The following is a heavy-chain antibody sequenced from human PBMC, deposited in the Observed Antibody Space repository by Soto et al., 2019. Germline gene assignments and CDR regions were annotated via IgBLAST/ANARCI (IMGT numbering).Heavy chain of an antibody. V-gene: IGHV4-34*01. J-gene: IGHJ5*02. Sequence: SETLSLTCAVYGGSFSGYYWSWIRQPPGKGLEWIGEINHSGSTNYNPSLKSRVTISVDTSKNQFSLKLSSVTAADTAVYYCASLVGFWSGYRMWFDPWGQGTLVTVSS. D-gene: IGHD3-3*01. CDR1: GGSFSGYY. CDR3: ASLVGFWSGYRMWFDP. CDR2: INHSGST.